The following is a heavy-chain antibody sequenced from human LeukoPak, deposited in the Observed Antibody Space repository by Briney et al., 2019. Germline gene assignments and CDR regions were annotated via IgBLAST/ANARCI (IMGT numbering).Heavy chain of an antibody. V-gene: IGHV1-2*02. Sequence: GASVKVSCKASGYTLTGYYMHWVRQAPGQGLEWMGWINPNSGGTNYAQKFQGRVTMTRDTSISTAYMELSRLRSDDTAVYYCAREVRGVYNWFDPWGQGTLVTVSS. J-gene: IGHJ5*02. CDR2: INPNSGGT. CDR3: AREVRGVYNWFDP. D-gene: IGHD3-10*01. CDR1: GYTLTGYY.